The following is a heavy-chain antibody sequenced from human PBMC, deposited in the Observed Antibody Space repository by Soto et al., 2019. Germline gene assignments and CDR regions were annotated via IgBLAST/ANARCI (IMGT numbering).Heavy chain of an antibody. CDR3: ARLVAAAGTLIYYYGMDV. CDR2: IYYSGST. V-gene: IGHV4-30-4*01. Sequence: PSETLSLTCTVSGGSISSGDYYWSWIRQPPGKGLEWIGYIYYSGSTYYNPSLKSRVTISVDTSKNQFSLKLSSVTAADTAVYYCARLVAAAGTLIYYYGMDVWGQGTTVT. D-gene: IGHD6-13*01. J-gene: IGHJ6*02. CDR1: GGSISSGDYY.